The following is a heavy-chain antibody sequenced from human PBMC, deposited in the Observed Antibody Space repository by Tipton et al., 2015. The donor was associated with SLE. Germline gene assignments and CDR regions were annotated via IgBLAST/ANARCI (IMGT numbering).Heavy chain of an antibody. D-gene: IGHD1-26*01. V-gene: IGHV1-18*01. CDR2: ISVYNGYT. CDR1: GYTFIHKG. CDR3: ARVAVGAFDY. Sequence: QSGAEVKKPGASVKVSCKASGYTFIHKGISWVRQAPGQGLEFMGWISVYNGYTNYAQKFQGRVTLTTDTSTSTAYMELRSLRSDDTAVYYCARVAVGAFDYWGQGTLVTVSS. J-gene: IGHJ4*02.